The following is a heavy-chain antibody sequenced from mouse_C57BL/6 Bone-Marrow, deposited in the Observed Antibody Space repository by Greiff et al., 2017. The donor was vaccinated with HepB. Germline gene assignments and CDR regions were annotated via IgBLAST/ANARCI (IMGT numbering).Heavy chain of an antibody. D-gene: IGHD3-2*02. V-gene: IGHV1-20*01. CDR3: ARLRWYFDY. J-gene: IGHJ2*01. CDR1: GYSFTGYF. CDR2: INPYNGDT. Sequence: EVQVVESGPELVKPGDSVKISCKASGYSFTGYFMNWVMQSHGKSLEWIGRINPYNGDTFYNQKFKGKATLTVDKSSSTAHMELRSLTSEDSAVYYCARLRWYFDYWGQGTTLTVSS.